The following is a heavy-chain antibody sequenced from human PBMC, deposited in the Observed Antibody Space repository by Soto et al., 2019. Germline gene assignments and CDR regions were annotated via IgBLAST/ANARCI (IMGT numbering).Heavy chain of an antibody. D-gene: IGHD2-2*01. CDR2: ISAYNGNT. CDR1: GYTCTSCG. CDR3: ARDSSRIVDP. Sequence: PSVKVSWKPSGYTCTSCGISWVRQAPGQGLEWMGWISAYNGNTNYAQKLQGRVTMTTDTSTSTAYMELRSLRSDDTAVYYCARDSSRIVDPWGQGTLVTVSS. V-gene: IGHV1-18*04. J-gene: IGHJ5*02.